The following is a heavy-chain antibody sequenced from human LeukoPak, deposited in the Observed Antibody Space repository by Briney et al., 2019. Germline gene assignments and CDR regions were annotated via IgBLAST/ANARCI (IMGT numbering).Heavy chain of an antibody. D-gene: IGHD1-26*01. CDR1: GYTFTTYD. CDR2: LNPNSDNT. Sequence: ASVKVSCKTSGYTFTTYDINWVRQATGQGLEWMGWLNPNSDNTASAQSFQGRLTLTRNTSLSTAYMGLSSLRSEDTAIYYCGRAGSHDRQTIDFWGQGTLVSVSS. V-gene: IGHV1-8*01. CDR3: GRAGSHDRQTIDF. J-gene: IGHJ4*02.